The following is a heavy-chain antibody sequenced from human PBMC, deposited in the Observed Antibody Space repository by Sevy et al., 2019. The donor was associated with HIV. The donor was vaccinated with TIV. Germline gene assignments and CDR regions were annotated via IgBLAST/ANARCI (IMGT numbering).Heavy chain of an antibody. Sequence: GGSLRLSCAASGFTFSSYSMNWVRQAPGKGLEWVSYISSSSSTIYYADSVKGRFTISRDNAKNSLYLQMNSLRDEDTAVYYCARDHLLHSGPPFSYYYGMDVWGQGTTVTVSS. J-gene: IGHJ6*02. CDR1: GFTFSSYS. CDR2: ISSSSSTI. CDR3: ARDHLLHSGPPFSYYYGMDV. D-gene: IGHD6-19*01. V-gene: IGHV3-48*02.